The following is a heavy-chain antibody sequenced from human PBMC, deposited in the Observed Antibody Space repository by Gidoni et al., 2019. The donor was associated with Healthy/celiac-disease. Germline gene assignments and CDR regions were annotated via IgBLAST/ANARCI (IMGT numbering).Heavy chain of an antibody. CDR2: SYYSGST. V-gene: IGHV4-31*03. CDR3: ARVNYLYYDSSGFDY. CDR1: GCSISSGGYY. Sequence: QVQLQESGPGLVKPSQTLSLTCTVSGCSISSGGYYWSWIRQHPGKGLEWIGYSYYSGSTYYNPSLKSRVTISVDTSKNQFSLKLSSVTAADTAVYYCARVNYLYYDSSGFDYWGQGTLVTVSS. J-gene: IGHJ4*02. D-gene: IGHD3-22*01.